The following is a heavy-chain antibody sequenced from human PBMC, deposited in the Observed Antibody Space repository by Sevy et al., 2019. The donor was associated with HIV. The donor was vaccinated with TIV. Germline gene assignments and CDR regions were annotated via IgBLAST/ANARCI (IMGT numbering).Heavy chain of an antibody. CDR1: EFTFSSHA. Sequence: GGSLRLSCTASEFTFSSHAVSWVRQAPGKGLEWVSAISGNGENTHYADSVKGRFTISRDNFKNTLYLQMNSLRAEDTALYYRAGDGRGISAFGIWGQGTMVTVSS. D-gene: IGHD3-3*02. CDR2: ISGNGENT. J-gene: IGHJ3*02. V-gene: IGHV3-23*01. CDR3: AGDGRGISAFGI.